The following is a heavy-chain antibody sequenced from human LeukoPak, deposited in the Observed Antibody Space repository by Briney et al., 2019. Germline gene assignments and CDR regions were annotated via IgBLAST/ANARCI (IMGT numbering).Heavy chain of an antibody. J-gene: IGHJ4*02. CDR1: VYTFIDYY. V-gene: IGHV1-2*02. CDR3: ARDLMV. CDR2: INPNSGGT. D-gene: IGHD4/OR15-4a*01. Sequence: ASVNVSFKASVYTFIDYYMHWVRQAPGQGGEGMGWINPNSGGTSYAQKFQGRVTMTRDTSISTAYMDLSRLRSDDTAMYYCARDLMVWGQGALVTVSS.